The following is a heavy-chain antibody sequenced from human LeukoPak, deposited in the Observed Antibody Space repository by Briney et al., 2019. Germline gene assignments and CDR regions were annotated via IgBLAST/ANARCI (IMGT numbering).Heavy chain of an antibody. J-gene: IGHJ6*03. CDR1: GGSFSGYY. Sequence: SETLSLTCAVYGGSFSGYYWSWIRQPPGKGLEWIGEINHSGSTNYNPSLKSRVTISVDTSKNQFSLKLSPVTAADTAVYYCARGYSSMDVWGKGTTVTVSS. V-gene: IGHV4-34*01. CDR2: INHSGST. CDR3: ARGYSSMDV. D-gene: IGHD6-13*01.